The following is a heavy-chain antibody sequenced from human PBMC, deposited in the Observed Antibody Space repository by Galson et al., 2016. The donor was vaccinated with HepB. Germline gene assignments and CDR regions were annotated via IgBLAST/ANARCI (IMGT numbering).Heavy chain of an antibody. J-gene: IGHJ4*02. V-gene: IGHV1-46*01. Sequence: SVKVSCKASGYTFTSYYIHWVRQAPGQGLEWMAITNPGNGNTNYAKKFQGRITMTRDTSTSTVYMELSSLRSEDTAVYYCAREFGDCSSLECSKQHFDHWGQGSLVTVSS. D-gene: IGHD2-2*01. CDR2: TNPGNGNT. CDR1: GYTFTSYY. CDR3: AREFGDCSSLECSKQHFDH.